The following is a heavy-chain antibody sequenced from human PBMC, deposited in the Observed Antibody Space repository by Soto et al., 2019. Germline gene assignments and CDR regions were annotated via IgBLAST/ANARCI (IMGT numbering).Heavy chain of an antibody. CDR3: ASHYFCCGGDCNSSGMDV. D-gene: IGHD2-21*02. V-gene: IGHV5-10-1*01. J-gene: IGHJ6*02. Sequence: PXESLTLSWQCSGYIFTNYWINLVRQVSGGGLEWLGRFDPSDSYTKYNPSFHGHVTISADKSTSNAYLPVSSLRASDTAVYDCASHYFCCGGDCNSSGMDVWGQGTTVTVSS. CDR2: FDPSDSYT. CDR1: GYIFTNYW.